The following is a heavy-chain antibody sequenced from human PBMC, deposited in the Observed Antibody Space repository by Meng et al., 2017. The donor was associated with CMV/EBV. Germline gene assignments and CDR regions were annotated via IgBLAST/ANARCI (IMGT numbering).Heavy chain of an antibody. Sequence: KISCKASGGTFSSYTISWVRQAPGQGLEWMGRIIPILGIANYAQKFQGRVTITADKSTSTAYMELSSLRSEDTAVYYCARDPAVDTAMVNDDAFDIWGQGTMVTVSS. CDR1: GGTFSSYT. CDR2: IIPILGIA. CDR3: ARDPAVDTAMVNDDAFDI. D-gene: IGHD5-18*01. V-gene: IGHV1-69*04. J-gene: IGHJ3*02.